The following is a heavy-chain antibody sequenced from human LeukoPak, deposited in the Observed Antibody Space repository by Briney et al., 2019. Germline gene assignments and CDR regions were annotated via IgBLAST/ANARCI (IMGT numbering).Heavy chain of an antibody. CDR1: GGTFSSYD. Sequence: ASVKVSCKASGGTFSSYDINWVRQATGQGLEWMGWMNPNSGNTGYAQKFQGRVTITRNTSISTAYMELSSLRSEDTAVYYCARGSTTINPWGQGTLVTVSS. D-gene: IGHD5-12*01. CDR2: MNPNSGNT. J-gene: IGHJ5*02. CDR3: ARGSTTINP. V-gene: IGHV1-8*03.